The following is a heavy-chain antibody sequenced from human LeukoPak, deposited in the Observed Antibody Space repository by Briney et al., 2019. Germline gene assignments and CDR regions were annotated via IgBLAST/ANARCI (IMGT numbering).Heavy chain of an antibody. CDR3: ARDYRGRYSGSYYFAFDI. Sequence: PLASVKVSCKASGYTFTGYYMHWVRQPPGQGLEWMGWINPNSGGTNYAQKFQGRVTMTRDTSISTAYMELSRLRSDDTAVYYCARDYRGRYSGSYYFAFDIWGQGTMVTVSS. D-gene: IGHD1-26*01. CDR1: GYTFTGYY. V-gene: IGHV1-2*02. J-gene: IGHJ3*02. CDR2: INPNSGGT.